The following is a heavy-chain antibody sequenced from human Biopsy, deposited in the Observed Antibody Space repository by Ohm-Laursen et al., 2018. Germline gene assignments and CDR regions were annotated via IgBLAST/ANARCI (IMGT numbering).Heavy chain of an antibody. CDR3: VKDVKERVGWFGYFDL. J-gene: IGHJ2*01. Sequence: SLRLSCAASGLTFSNYAMHWVRQAPGKGLEWVAVISYHGSDKYYAGSVQGRFIISRDNSNNTLYVQMNSLRHEDTAVYYCVKDVKERVGWFGYFDLWGRGTLVTVSS. V-gene: IGHV3-30*18. CDR1: GLTFSNYA. D-gene: IGHD3-10*01. CDR2: ISYHGSDK.